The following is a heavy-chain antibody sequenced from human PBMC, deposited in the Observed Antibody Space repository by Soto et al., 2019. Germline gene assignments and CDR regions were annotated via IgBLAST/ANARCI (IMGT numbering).Heavy chain of an antibody. CDR1: GFTFSSYA. Sequence: GGSLRLSCAASGFTFSSYAMSWVRQAPGKGLEWVSAISGSGGGTYYADSVKGRFTISRDNSKNMFDLQMSSLRAEDPAVYYGAKDITLDYWGQGTLVTVSS. CDR3: AKDITLDY. D-gene: IGHD3-10*01. J-gene: IGHJ4*02. V-gene: IGHV3-23*01. CDR2: ISGSGGGT.